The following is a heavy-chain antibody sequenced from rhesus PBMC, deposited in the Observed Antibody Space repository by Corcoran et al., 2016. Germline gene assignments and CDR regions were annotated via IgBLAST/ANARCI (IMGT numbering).Heavy chain of an antibody. CDR1: GGSISSNW. D-gene: IGHD2-21*01. J-gene: IGHJ2*01. Sequence: QLQLQESGPGLVKPSETLSLTCAVSGGSISSNWWSWIRQPPGTGLEWIGRISGTRGSTNYNHARKSRVTSSTDTSKNQFSLKLNAVTAADTAVYYCARGSATFDLWGPGTPITISS. V-gene: IGHV4-173*01. CDR3: ARGSATFDL. CDR2: ISGTRGST.